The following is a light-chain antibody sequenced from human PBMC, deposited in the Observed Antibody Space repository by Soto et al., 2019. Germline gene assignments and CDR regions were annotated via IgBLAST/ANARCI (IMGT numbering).Light chain of an antibody. J-gene: IGKJ4*01. V-gene: IGKV3-15*01. Sequence: EIVMTQSPATLSVSPGERATLSCRASQSVSSNLAWYQHKPGQAPRLLIYGASTRATGIPARFSGSGSGTEFTLTINSLQSEDFAVYYCQHFKNWPLTFGGGTKVEIK. CDR2: GAS. CDR1: QSVSSN. CDR3: QHFKNWPLT.